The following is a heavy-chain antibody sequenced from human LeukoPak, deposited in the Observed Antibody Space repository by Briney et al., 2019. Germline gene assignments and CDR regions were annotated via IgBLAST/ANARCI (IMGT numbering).Heavy chain of an antibody. Sequence: SETLSLTCTVSGGSISSYYWSWIRQPPGKGLEWIGYIYYSGSTNYNPSLKSRVTISVDTSKNQFSLKLSSVTAADTAVYYCARARTYCSGGSCYAWYFQHWGQGTLVTDSS. CDR2: IYYSGST. D-gene: IGHD2-15*01. V-gene: IGHV4-59*01. CDR1: GGSISSYY. J-gene: IGHJ1*01. CDR3: ARARTYCSGGSCYAWYFQH.